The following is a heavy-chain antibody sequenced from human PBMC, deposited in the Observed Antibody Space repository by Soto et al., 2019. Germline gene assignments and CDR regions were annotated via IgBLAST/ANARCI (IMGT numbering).Heavy chain of an antibody. J-gene: IGHJ4*02. Sequence: PGGSLRLSCAASGFTFSSYWMSWFRQAPGKGLEWVANIKQDGSEKYYVDSVKGRFTISRDNAKNSLYLQMNSLRAEDTAVYYFSTEATYYYDSSGYYYAPGFDYWGQGTLVTVSS. CDR2: IKQDGSEK. CDR3: STEATYYYDSSGYYYAPGFDY. V-gene: IGHV3-7*01. CDR1: GFTFSSYW. D-gene: IGHD3-22*01.